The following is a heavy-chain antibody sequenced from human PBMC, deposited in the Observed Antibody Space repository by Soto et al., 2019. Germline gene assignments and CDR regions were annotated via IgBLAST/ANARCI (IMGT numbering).Heavy chain of an antibody. J-gene: IGHJ4*02. CDR3: ARLRQVRGWLRPSRKTDDY. D-gene: IGHD5-12*01. CDR1: GGSISSSSYY. V-gene: IGHV4-39*01. Sequence: KTSETLSLTCTVSGGSISSSSYYWGWIRQPPGKGLEWIGSIYYSGSTYYNPSLKSRVTISVDTSKNQFSLKLSSVTAADTAVYYCARLRQVRGWLRPSRKTDDYWGQGTLVTVSS. CDR2: IYYSGST.